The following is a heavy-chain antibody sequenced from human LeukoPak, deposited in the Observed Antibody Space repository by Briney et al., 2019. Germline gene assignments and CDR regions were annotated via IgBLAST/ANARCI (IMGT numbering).Heavy chain of an antibody. Sequence: PGRSPRLSCAASGLTFSNYGMHWVRQAPGKGLEWVAVIGYDGSDKYYADSVKGRFTISRDNSKNTLYLQMNSLRAEDTAVYYCARDLDSSFDIWGQGTMVTVSS. CDR2: IGYDGSDK. V-gene: IGHV3-33*01. CDR3: ARDLDSSFDI. CDR1: GLTFSNYG. J-gene: IGHJ3*02. D-gene: IGHD3-9*01.